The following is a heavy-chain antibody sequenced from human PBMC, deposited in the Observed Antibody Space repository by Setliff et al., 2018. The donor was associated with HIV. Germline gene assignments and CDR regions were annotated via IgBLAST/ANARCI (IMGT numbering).Heavy chain of an antibody. V-gene: IGHV4-39*02. CDR2: IYNSGST. D-gene: IGHD2-15*01. J-gene: IGHJ4*02. Sequence: SETLSLTCTVSGGSLNSGTYYWGWVRQPPGKGLEWIGYIYNSGSTYYNPSLKSRITISVDTSKNQFSLKLSSVTAADTAVYYCAREYCSAGSCYSGRWGQGMLVTVSS. CDR1: GGSLNSGTYY. CDR3: AREYCSAGSCYSGR.